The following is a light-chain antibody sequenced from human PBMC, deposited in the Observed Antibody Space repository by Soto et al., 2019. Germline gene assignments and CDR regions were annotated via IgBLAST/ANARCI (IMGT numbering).Light chain of an antibody. CDR2: KAS. Sequence: IQITQYPSILSASVGVRVTITCRASQSISSWLAWYQQKPGKAPNLLIHKASHLESGVPSRFSGSGSGTEFTLTIISLQPGDFATYYCLHYNTYPCTFGQGTKVDNK. CDR3: LHYNTYPCT. J-gene: IGKJ1*01. V-gene: IGKV1-5*03. CDR1: QSISSW.